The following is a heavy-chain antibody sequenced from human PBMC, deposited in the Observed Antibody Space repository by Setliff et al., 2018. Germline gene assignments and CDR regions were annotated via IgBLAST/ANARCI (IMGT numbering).Heavy chain of an antibody. D-gene: IGHD2-15*01. CDR1: AHIFNSYG. J-gene: IGHJ3*01. Sequence: ASVKVSCKSSAHIFNSYGISWVRQAPGQGLEWMGWISSYNDVTTYAQRFQGRVTMTTDTSASAAYLELRNLRSDDTAVYYCAISTLSICSGGSCPNAFDVWGQGTMVTVSS. CDR3: AISTLSICSGGSCPNAFDV. V-gene: IGHV1-18*01. CDR2: ISSYNDVT.